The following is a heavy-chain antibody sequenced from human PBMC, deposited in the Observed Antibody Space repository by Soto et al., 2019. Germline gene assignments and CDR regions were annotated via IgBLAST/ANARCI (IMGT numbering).Heavy chain of an antibody. CDR3: VEDRYVDY. J-gene: IGHJ4*02. V-gene: IGHV3-64D*06. Sequence: PGGSLRLSCSVSGFSFSNYAMHWVRQAPGKGLQYVSSISNNGGSTYYAKSVKGRFTISRDNSKNTLYLQMSSLRAEDTAVYYCVEDRYVDYWGQGTLVTVSS. CDR2: ISNNGGST. CDR1: GFSFSNYA.